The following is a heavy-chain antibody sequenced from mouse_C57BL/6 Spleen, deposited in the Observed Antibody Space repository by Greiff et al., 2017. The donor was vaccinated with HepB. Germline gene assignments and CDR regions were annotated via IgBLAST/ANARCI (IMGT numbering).Heavy chain of an antibody. V-gene: IGHV1-52*01. CDR1: GYTFTSYW. CDR3: ARSDYYGSSYVAY. CDR2: IDPSDSET. J-gene: IGHJ3*01. D-gene: IGHD1-1*01. Sequence: QVQLQQSGAELVRPGSSVKLSCKASGYTFTSYWMHWVKQRPIQGLEWIGNIDPSDSETHYNQKFKDKATLTVDKSSSTAYMQLSSLTSEDSAVYYCARSDYYGSSYVAYWGQGTLVTVSA.